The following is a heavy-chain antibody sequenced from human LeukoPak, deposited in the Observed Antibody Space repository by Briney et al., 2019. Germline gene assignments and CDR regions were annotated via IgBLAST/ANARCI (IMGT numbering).Heavy chain of an antibody. V-gene: IGHV4-31*03. D-gene: IGHD3-3*01. CDR2: IYYSGST. CDR3: ARRRRDFWSGYYEAWFDP. J-gene: IGHJ5*02. Sequence: SETLCLTCTVSGGSTSSGGYYWSWIRQHPGRGLEWIGYIYYSGSTYYNPSLKSRVTISVDTSKNQFSLKLSSVTAADTAVYYCARRRRDFWSGYYEAWFDPWGQGTLVTVSS. CDR1: GGSTSSGGYY.